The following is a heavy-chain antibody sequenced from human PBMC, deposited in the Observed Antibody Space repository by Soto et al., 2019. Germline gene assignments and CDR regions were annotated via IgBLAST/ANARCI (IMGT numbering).Heavy chain of an antibody. CDR1: GFAFRTYG. CDR2: ISYDADKK. J-gene: IGHJ6*02. V-gene: IGHV3-30*03. D-gene: IGHD6-19*01. CDR3: VIESESSGHYPDYYGVDV. Sequence: GGSLRLSCAGSGFAFRTYGIHWVRQAPGKGLEWVSFISYDADKKYYRDSVQGRLAISRDNAKNTVSLQMNSLRAEDTAVYYCVIESESSGHYPDYYGVDVWGQGTTVTVSS.